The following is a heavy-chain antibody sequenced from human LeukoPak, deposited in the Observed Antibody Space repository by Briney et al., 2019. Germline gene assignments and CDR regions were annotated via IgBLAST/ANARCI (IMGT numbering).Heavy chain of an antibody. J-gene: IGHJ4*02. CDR3: AKVDGTAMVYYFDY. D-gene: IGHD5-18*01. V-gene: IGHV3-30*18. CDR1: GFTFSSYG. Sequence: GGSLRLSCAASGFTFSSYGMHWVRQAPGKGLEWVAVISYDGSNKYYADSVKGRFTISRDNSKNTLYLQMNSLRAEDTAVYYCAKVDGTAMVYYFDYWGQGTLVTVSS. CDR2: ISYDGSNK.